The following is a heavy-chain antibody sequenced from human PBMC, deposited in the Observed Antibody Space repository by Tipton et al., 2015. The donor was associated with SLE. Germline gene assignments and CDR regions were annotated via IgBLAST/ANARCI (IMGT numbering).Heavy chain of an antibody. V-gene: IGHV3-74*01. Sequence: SLRLSCAASGFTFSRYWMHWVRQAPGKGLMWVSRIDSDGTITNYADTVKGRFTISRDNAKDTLYLQMNSLRAEDTAVYYCARENWSFSHLDVWGKGTTVTVSS. D-gene: IGHD1-1*01. CDR3: ARENWSFSHLDV. J-gene: IGHJ6*04. CDR2: IDSDGTIT. CDR1: GFTFSRYW.